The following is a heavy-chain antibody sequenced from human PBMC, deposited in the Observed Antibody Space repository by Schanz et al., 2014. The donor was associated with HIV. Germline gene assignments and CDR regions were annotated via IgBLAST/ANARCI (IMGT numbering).Heavy chain of an antibody. CDR3: ASQYSNYDSSRRYHWYFDL. Sequence: QLVQSGPEVKKPGASVKVSCKASGGTFSIYAISWVRQAPGQGLEWMGGIIPIFGTTNYAQKFQGRVTITADESTSTTYLELSSLRSEDTAVYYCASQYSNYDSSRRYHWYFDLWGRGTLVTVSS. J-gene: IGHJ2*01. D-gene: IGHD4-4*01. V-gene: IGHV1-69*01. CDR2: IIPIFGTT. CDR1: GGTFSIYA.